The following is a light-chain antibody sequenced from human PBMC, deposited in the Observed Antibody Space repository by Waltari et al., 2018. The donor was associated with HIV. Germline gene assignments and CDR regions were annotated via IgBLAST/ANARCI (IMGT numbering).Light chain of an antibody. J-gene: IGLJ3*02. CDR1: ISTPGDKF. Sequence: SVVTHPPSPSGTTAQNISLSFYGDISTPGDKFVPWYQQRPGTAPRLLIYRNDQRPSGVPDRFSGSKSATSASLAISGLRSEDEADYHCSTWDNSLSHWVFGGGTKVTVL. CDR2: RND. CDR3: STWDNSLSHWV. V-gene: IGLV1-47*01.